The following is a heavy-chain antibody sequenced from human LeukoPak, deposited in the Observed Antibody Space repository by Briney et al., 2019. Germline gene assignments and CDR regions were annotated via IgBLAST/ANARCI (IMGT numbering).Heavy chain of an antibody. D-gene: IGHD5-24*01. V-gene: IGHV4-4*07. CDR1: GGSISSYY. Sequence: SETLSLTCTVSGGSISSYYWNWIRQPAGKGLEWIGRIYTSGSTNYNPSLKSRVTMSIDTSKNQFSLKMSSVTAADTAVYYCARHATSSTSGPPYDYWGQGTLVTVSS. CDR2: IYTSGST. J-gene: IGHJ4*02. CDR3: ARHATSSTSGPPYDY.